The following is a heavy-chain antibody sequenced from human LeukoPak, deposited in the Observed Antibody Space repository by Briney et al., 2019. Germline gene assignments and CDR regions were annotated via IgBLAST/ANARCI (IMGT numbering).Heavy chain of an antibody. CDR3: ARSDSSCWYLFNY. Sequence: ASVQDSCKASGYTFTRYDMHWVRQAPEQRLEGMACINAGNGNTQYSQKFQGRDTITSETSASTAYMKLSSLRSEDTAAYYCARSDSSCWYLFNYWGQGTLVTVSS. V-gene: IGHV1-3*01. CDR1: GYTFTRYD. D-gene: IGHD6-13*01. J-gene: IGHJ4*02. CDR2: INAGNGNT.